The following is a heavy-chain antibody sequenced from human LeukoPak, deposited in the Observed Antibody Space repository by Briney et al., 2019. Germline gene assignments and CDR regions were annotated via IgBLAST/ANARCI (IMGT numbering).Heavy chain of an antibody. CDR3: ARDRGYYYDSSGAFDY. V-gene: IGHV1-18*01. CDR1: GYTFTSYG. Sequence: ASVKVSCKAPGYTFTSYGISWVRQAPGQGLEWMGWISAYNGNTNYAQKLQGRVTMTTDTSTSTAYMELRSLRSDDTAVYYCARDRGYYYDSSGAFDYWGQGTLVTVSS. CDR2: ISAYNGNT. J-gene: IGHJ4*02. D-gene: IGHD3-22*01.